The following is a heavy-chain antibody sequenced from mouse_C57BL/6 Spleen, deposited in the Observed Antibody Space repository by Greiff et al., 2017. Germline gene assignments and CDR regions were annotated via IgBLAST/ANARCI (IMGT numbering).Heavy chain of an antibody. CDR3: ARKGDDYEGDYYAMDY. V-gene: IGHV2-2*01. CDR2: IWSGGST. CDR1: GFSLTSYG. D-gene: IGHD2-4*01. Sequence: VKLVESGPGLVQPSQSLSITCTVSGFSLTSYGVHWVRQSPGKGLEWLGVIWSGGSTDYNAAFISRLSISKDNSKSQVFFKMNSLQADDTAIYYCARKGDDYEGDYYAMDYWGQGTSVTVSS. J-gene: IGHJ4*01.